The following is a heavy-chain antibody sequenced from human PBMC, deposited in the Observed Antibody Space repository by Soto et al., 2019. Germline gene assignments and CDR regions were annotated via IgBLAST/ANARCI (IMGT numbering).Heavy chain of an antibody. J-gene: IGHJ6*02. CDR3: ARVTPSYYYYYGMDV. CDR1: GGSISSYY. D-gene: IGHD1-20*01. CDR2: IYYSGST. Sequence: SETLSLTCTVSGGSISSYYWSWIRQPPGKGLEWIGYIYYSGSTNYNPSLKSRVTISVDTSKNQFSLKLSSVTAADTAVYYCARVTPSYYYYYGMDVWGQGTTVTVSS. V-gene: IGHV4-59*12.